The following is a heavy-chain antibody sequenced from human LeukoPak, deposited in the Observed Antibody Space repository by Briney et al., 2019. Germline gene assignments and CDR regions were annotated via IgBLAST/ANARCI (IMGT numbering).Heavy chain of an antibody. CDR1: GHSISSYY. J-gene: IGHJ4*02. D-gene: IGHD6-19*01. Sequence: SETLSLTCTVSGHSISSYYWRWIRRPRGGGPEWIGYIYYSGSTNYNTSLKSRVTISVDTSKNQLSLKLSSVTAADTAVYYCARGRSSGWDIRIYFAYWGQGTLVTVSS. CDR2: IYYSGST. CDR3: ARGRSSGWDIRIYFAY. V-gene: IGHV4-59*01.